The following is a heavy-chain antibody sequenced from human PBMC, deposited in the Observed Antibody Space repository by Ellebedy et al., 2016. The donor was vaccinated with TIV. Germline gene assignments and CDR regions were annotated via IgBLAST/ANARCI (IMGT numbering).Heavy chain of an antibody. V-gene: IGHV4-4*07. CDR1: GDSISGYY. CDR3: ARGLVQGQGRDWGLEY. J-gene: IGHJ4*02. CDR2: MYSSGGT. Sequence: SETRSLTXIVSGDSISGYYWIWVRQPAGKGLEWIGRMYSSGGTDYNPSLKSRVTMSIDTSNNQFSLNLKSVTAADTAVYYCARGLVQGQGRDWGLEYWGQGTLVTVSS. D-gene: IGHD3-16*01.